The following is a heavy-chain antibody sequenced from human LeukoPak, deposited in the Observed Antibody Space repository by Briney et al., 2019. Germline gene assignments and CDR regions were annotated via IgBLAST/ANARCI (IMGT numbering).Heavy chain of an antibody. Sequence: AGGSLRLSCAASGFTFSSYSMNWGRPAPGKGPEWGSSISSSSSYIYYADSVKGRFTISRDNAKNSLYLQMNSLRAEDTAVYYCARDGWDLDAFDIWGQGTMVTVSS. J-gene: IGHJ3*02. CDR2: ISSSSSYI. D-gene: IGHD1-26*01. CDR1: GFTFSSYS. V-gene: IGHV3-21*01. CDR3: ARDGWDLDAFDI.